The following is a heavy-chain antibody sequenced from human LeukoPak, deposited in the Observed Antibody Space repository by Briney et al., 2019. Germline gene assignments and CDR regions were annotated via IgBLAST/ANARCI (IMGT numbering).Heavy chain of an antibody. D-gene: IGHD3-3*01. Sequence: GGSLRLSCAASGFTFSSYAMHWVRQAPGKGLEWVAVISYDGSNKYYADSVKGRFTVSRDNSKNTLYLQMNSLRAEDTAVYYCARDKDDFRSGMGGYWGQGTLVTVSS. J-gene: IGHJ4*02. CDR2: ISYDGSNK. CDR3: ARDKDDFRSGMGGY. V-gene: IGHV3-30-3*01. CDR1: GFTFSSYA.